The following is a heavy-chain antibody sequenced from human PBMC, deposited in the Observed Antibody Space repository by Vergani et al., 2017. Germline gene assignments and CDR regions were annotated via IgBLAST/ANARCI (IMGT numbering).Heavy chain of an antibody. CDR3: ARHLAYCGGDCYPYYYGMDV. CDR1: GGSISSSSYY. D-gene: IGHD2-21*02. J-gene: IGHJ6*02. V-gene: IGHV4-39*01. CDR2: ICYSGST. Sequence: QLQLQESGPGLVKPSETLSLTCTVSGGSISSSSYYWGWIRQPPGKGLEWIGSICYSGSTYDNPSLKSRVTISVDTSKNQFSLKLSSVTAADTAVYYCARHLAYCGGDCYPYYYGMDVWGQGTTVTVSS.